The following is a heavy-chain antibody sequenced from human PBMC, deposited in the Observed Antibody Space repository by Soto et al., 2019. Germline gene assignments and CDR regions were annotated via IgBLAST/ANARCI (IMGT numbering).Heavy chain of an antibody. J-gene: IGHJ6*02. Sequence: EVQLVESGGGLIQPGGSLRLSCAGSGFTVSSNYMRWVRQAPGKGLEWVSTIYAAGATYYADSVKGRFNISRDISKNIVYLQLNNLRAEDTAVYFCATDMSAMVTGMDVWGQGTTVTVSS. D-gene: IGHD5-18*01. CDR2: IYAAGAT. CDR1: GFTVSSNY. V-gene: IGHV3-53*01. CDR3: ATDMSAMVTGMDV.